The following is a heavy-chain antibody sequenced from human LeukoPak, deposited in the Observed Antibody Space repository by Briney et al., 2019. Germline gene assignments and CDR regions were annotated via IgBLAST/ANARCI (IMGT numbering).Heavy chain of an antibody. J-gene: IGHJ6*02. CDR2: IYPGDSDT. V-gene: IGHV5-51*01. D-gene: IGHD5/OR15-5a*01. CDR3: ARHSVEARTAYGMDV. Sequence: GESLKISCRTSGYRFTDFWIGWVRQMPGVGLEWLGIIYPGDSDTRYSPSFQGQVTISVDKSISTAYLQWSSLKASDTATYYCARHSVEARTAYGMDVWGQGTTITVSS. CDR1: GYRFTDFW.